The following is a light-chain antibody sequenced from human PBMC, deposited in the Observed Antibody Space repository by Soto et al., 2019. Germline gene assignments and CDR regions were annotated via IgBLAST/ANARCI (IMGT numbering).Light chain of an antibody. J-gene: IGLJ3*02. Sequence: QSVLTQPPSVSGAPGQRVTISCTGSSSNIGAGYDVHWYQQRPGTAPKLLISANINRPSGVPDRFSGSKSGNTASLTISGLRAEDEGNYHCCSYAGNRIFVFGGGTQLTVL. CDR3: CSYAGNRIFV. CDR2: ANI. V-gene: IGLV1-40*01. CDR1: SSNIGAGYD.